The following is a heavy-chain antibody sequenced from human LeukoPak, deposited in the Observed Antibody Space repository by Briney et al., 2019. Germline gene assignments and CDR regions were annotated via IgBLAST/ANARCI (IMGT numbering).Heavy chain of an antibody. CDR2: IIPILGTA. CDR1: GGTFRSYG. D-gene: IGHD2-2*01. Sequence: ASVKVSCKASGGTFRSYGLNWVRQAPGQGLEWMGGIIPILGTAKYAQKLQGRVTVTADESTSTGYMEPSSLRSEDTAVYYCARGLYCSSSTSCYDYGMDVWGQGTTVTVSS. J-gene: IGHJ6*02. CDR3: ARGLYCSSSTSCYDYGMDV. V-gene: IGHV1-69*13.